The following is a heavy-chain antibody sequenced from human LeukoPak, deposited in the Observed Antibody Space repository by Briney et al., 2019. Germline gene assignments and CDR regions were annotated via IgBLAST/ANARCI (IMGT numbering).Heavy chain of an antibody. CDR2: IYYSGST. D-gene: IGHD4-17*01. Sequence: PSETLSLTCTVSGGSISSSSYYWGWIRQPPGKGLEWIGSIYYSGSTYYNPSLKSRVTISVDTSKNQFSLKLSSVTAADTAVYYCESYGDYVDWYFDLWGRGTLVTVSS. J-gene: IGHJ2*01. V-gene: IGHV4-39*01. CDR1: GGSISSSSYY. CDR3: ESYGDYVDWYFDL.